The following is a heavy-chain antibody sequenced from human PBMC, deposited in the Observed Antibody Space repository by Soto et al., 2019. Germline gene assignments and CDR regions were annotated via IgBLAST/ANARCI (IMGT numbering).Heavy chain of an antibody. Sequence: EVQLVESGGGLVQPGGSLRLSCAASGFTFSSYWMSWVRQAPGKGLEWVANIKQDGSEKYYVDSVKGRFTISRDNAKNSLYLPMNSLRAEDTAVYYCARDWGHTIFGVYMDYWGQGTLVTVSS. V-gene: IGHV3-7*01. CDR2: IKQDGSEK. D-gene: IGHD3-3*01. CDR1: GFTFSSYW. CDR3: ARDWGHTIFGVYMDY. J-gene: IGHJ4*02.